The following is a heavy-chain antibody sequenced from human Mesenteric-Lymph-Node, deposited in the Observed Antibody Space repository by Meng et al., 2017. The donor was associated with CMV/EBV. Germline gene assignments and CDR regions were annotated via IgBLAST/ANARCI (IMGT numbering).Heavy chain of an antibody. CDR2: INHRGST. V-gene: IGHV4-34*01. J-gene: IGHJ4*02. CDR3: AREMSYGSSASATAFDY. D-gene: IGHD2-2*01. CDR1: GGSFSGYY. Sequence: GSLRLSCAVYGGSFSGYYWNWIRQPPGKGLEWIGEINHRGSTNYNPSLKSRVTISVDTSKNQFSLKLSSVTAADTAVYYCAREMSYGSSASATAFDYWGQGALVTVSS.